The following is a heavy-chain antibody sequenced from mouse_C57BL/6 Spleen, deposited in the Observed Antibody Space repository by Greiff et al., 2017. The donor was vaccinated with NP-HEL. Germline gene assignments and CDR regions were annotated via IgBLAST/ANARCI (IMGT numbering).Heavy chain of an antibody. V-gene: IGHV1-64*01. Sequence: QVQLKQPGAELVKPGASVKLSCKASGYTFTSYWMHWVKQRPGQGLEWIGMIHPNSGSTNYNEKFKSKATLTVDKSSSTAYMQLSSLTSEDSAVYYCARSRAIYLDYWGQGTTLTVSS. D-gene: IGHD3-3*01. CDR1: GYTFTSYW. J-gene: IGHJ2*01. CDR3: ARSRAIYLDY. CDR2: IHPNSGST.